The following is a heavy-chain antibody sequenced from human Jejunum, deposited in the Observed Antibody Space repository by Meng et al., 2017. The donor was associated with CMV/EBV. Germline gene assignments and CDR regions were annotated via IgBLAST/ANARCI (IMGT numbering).Heavy chain of an antibody. CDR3: ARGSRASGGDFDY. Sequence: VSAASLRNNYYWSWSRQSPGKGLEWIGNIYYSGTTNYNPSLKSRVIILIDTSNKQFSLKLGSVTTADAAVYYCARGSRASGGDFDYWGRGTLVTVSS. D-gene: IGHD2-21*01. V-gene: IGHV4-59*01. CDR1: AASLRNNYY. CDR2: IYYSGTT. J-gene: IGHJ4*02.